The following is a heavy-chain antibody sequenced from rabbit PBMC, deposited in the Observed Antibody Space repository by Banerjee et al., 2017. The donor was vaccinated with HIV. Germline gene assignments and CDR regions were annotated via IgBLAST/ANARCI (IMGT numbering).Heavy chain of an antibody. D-gene: IGHD4-1*01. CDR2: IYTGSGST. Sequence: QEQLEESGGDLVKPEGSLTLTCKASGFDISRYYMCWVRQAPGKGLEWIACIYTGSGSTYYASWAKGRFTISKTSWTTVTLQMTSLTAADTATYFCARDLAGVIGWNFDLWGQGTLVTVS. CDR1: GFDISRYY. CDR3: ARDLAGVIGWNFDL. J-gene: IGHJ4*01. V-gene: IGHV1S45*01.